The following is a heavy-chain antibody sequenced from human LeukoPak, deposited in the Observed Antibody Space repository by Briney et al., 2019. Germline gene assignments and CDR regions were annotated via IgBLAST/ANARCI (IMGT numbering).Heavy chain of an antibody. J-gene: IGHJ5*02. CDR2: INPNTGNP. CDR1: GYAFTSYA. D-gene: IGHD3-16*02. V-gene: IGHV7-4-1*02. CDR3: ARAYQRLGGLSFPDQ. Sequence: ASVKVSCKASGYAFTSYAMNWVRQAPGQGLEWMGWINPNTGNPTYAQGFTGRFVFSLDTSVSTTYLQISSLKAEDTAVYYCARAYQRLGGLSFPDQWGQGTLVSVSS.